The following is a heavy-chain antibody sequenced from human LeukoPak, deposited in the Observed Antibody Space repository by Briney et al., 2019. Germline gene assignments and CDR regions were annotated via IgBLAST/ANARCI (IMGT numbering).Heavy chain of an antibody. CDR2: IHYTGST. V-gene: IGHV4-59*01. D-gene: IGHD3-10*01. CDR3: ARGGYYGSGNDFRFDP. CDR1: GDSISSCY. Sequence: SETLSLTCTVSGDSISSCYWSWIRQSPRKGLECIGYIHYTGSTNYNPSLKSRVTISVETSKNQFSLKLKSVTAADTAVYYCARGGYYGSGNDFRFDPWGEGTLLSVSS. J-gene: IGHJ5*02.